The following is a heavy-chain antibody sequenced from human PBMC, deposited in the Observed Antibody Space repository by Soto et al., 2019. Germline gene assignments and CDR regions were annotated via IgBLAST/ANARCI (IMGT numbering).Heavy chain of an antibody. CDR3: AKEVWSGPMDV. J-gene: IGHJ6*02. D-gene: IGHD3-3*01. V-gene: IGHV3-30*18. Sequence: QVQLVESGGGVVQPGRSLRLSCAASGFTFSSYGMHWVRQAPGKGLEWVAVIYDGSNKYYADSVKGRFTISRDNSKNPVYLQMNSLRAEDTAVYYCAKEVWSGPMDVWGQGTPVTVS. CDR1: GFTFSSYG. CDR2: IYDGSNK.